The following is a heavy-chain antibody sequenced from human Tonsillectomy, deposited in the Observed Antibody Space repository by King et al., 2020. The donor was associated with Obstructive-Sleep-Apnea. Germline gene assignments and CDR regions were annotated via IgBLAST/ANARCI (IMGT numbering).Heavy chain of an antibody. Sequence: VQLVESGGGLVQPGGSLRLSCAGSGFTFSTYSMNWVRQAPGKGLEWVSYISSSSRTTYYADSVRGRFTISRDNAKNSLYLQMNSLRAEDTALYYCASDFQGMAVAVGSTLTFDPWGQGTLVTVSS. J-gene: IGHJ5*02. V-gene: IGHV3-48*04. CDR2: ISSSSRTT. D-gene: IGHD6-19*01. CDR3: ASDFQGMAVAVGSTLTFDP. CDR1: GFTFSTYS.